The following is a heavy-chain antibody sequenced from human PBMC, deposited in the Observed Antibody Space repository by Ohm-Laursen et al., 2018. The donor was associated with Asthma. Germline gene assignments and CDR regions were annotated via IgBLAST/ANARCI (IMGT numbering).Heavy chain of an antibody. CDR1: GFTFNKSW. CDR2: INENGGEK. D-gene: IGHD5-12*01. V-gene: IGHV3-7*01. Sequence: SLRLSCAASGFTFNKSWMSWVRQAPGKGLEWVAHINENGGEKFYVDSVKGRVTISRDDAKNTLYLQMNSLRADDTAVYYCARDSLSGYDPYYYYYGMDVWGQGTTVTVSS. J-gene: IGHJ6*02. CDR3: ARDSLSGYDPYYYYYGMDV.